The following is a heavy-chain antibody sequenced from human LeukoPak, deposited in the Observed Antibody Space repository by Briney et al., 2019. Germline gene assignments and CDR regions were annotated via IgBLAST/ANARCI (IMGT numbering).Heavy chain of an antibody. J-gene: IGHJ6*03. D-gene: IGHD4-17*01. CDR3: AKGGYGDHYYYYYYMDV. V-gene: IGHV3-30*02. Sequence: PGGSLRLSCAASGFTFSSYGMHWVRQAPGKGLEWVAFIRYDGSNKYYADSVKGRFTMSRDNSKNTLYLQMNSLRAEDTAVYYCAKGGYGDHYYYYYYMDVWGKGTTVTISS. CDR1: GFTFSSYG. CDR2: IRYDGSNK.